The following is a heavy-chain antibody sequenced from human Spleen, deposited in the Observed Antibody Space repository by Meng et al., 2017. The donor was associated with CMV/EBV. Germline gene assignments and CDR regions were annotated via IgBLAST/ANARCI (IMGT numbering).Heavy chain of an antibody. Sequence: LPQKWGAVLLKATDTLSLTGAAYGVPFSGDWSWVRQPAQRGLEWIGSFYYGGPIYYSPSLKRRVTISIDTSKNQFSLKLRSVTAADTAVYCCAREGYYDNTAFDPWGQGTLVTVSS. CDR2: FYYGGPI. CDR3: AREGYYDNTAFDP. CDR1: GVPFSGD. D-gene: IGHD3-16*01. J-gene: IGHJ5*02. V-gene: IGHV4-34*01.